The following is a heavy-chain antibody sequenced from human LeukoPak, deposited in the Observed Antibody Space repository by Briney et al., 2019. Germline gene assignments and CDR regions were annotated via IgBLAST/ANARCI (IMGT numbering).Heavy chain of an antibody. CDR3: ASSGSYRFDY. D-gene: IGHD1-26*01. CDR1: GFTLNDYY. J-gene: IGHJ4*02. CDR2: ISISSTYT. Sequence: PGGSLRLSCAASGFTLNDYYLTWIRQAPGKGLEWISYISISSTYTHYADSVKGRFTISRDNAKNSLYLQMNSLRAEDTAVYYCASSGSYRFDYWGQGTLVTVSS. V-gene: IGHV3-11*06.